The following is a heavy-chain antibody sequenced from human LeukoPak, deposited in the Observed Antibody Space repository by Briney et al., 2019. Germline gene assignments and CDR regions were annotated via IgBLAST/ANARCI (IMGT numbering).Heavy chain of an antibody. CDR3: ARHVRLTRPFDY. V-gene: IGHV5-51*01. D-gene: IGHD2-2*01. J-gene: IGHJ4*02. Sequence: GESLKISCKGSGYSLTSYWIGWVRQMPGKGLEWMGIIYPADSDTRYSPSFQGQVTISADKSISTAYLQWSSLQASDTAVYYCARHVRLTRPFDYWGQGTLVTVSS. CDR2: IYPADSDT. CDR1: GYSLTSYW.